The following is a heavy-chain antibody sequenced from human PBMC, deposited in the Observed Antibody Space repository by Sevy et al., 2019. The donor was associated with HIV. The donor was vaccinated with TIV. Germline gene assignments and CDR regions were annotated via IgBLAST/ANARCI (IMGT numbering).Heavy chain of an antibody. CDR1: GFAFSSYY. V-gene: IGHV3-7*01. CDR2: IKQDGSEK. J-gene: IGHJ4*02. D-gene: IGHD3-3*01. CDR3: ARGWGFWSGYFDY. Sequence: GGSLRLSCVASGFAFSSYYMSWVRQAPGKGLEWMANIKQDGSEKYYLDSVKGRFTISRNNAKNSLYLQMNSLRAEDTAVYYCARGWGFWSGYFDYWGQGTLVTVSS.